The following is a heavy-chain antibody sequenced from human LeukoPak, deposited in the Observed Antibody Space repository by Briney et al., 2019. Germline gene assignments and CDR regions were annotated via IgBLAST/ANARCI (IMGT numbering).Heavy chain of an antibody. D-gene: IGHD3-3*01. CDR3: ARVVVFGVVSSEYYYYYMDV. V-gene: IGHV4-39*07. CDR2: IYYSGST. Sequence: PSETLSLTCTVSGGSTSSSSYNWGWIRQPPGKGLEWIGSIYYSGSTYYNPSLKSRVTMSVDTSKNQFSLKLSSVTAADTAVYYCARVVVFGVVSSEYYYYYMDVWGKRTTVTVSS. J-gene: IGHJ6*03. CDR1: GGSTSSSSYN.